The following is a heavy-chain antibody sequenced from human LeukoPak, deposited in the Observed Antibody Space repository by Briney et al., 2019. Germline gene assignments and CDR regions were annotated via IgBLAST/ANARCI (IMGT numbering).Heavy chain of an antibody. D-gene: IGHD2-15*01. J-gene: IGHJ6*02. V-gene: IGHV3-30-3*01. CDR1: GFTFSSYA. CDR3: ARDLRKSSGYCSGGSCYYYYGMDV. Sequence: GRSLRLSCAASGFTFSSYAMHWVRQAPGKGLEWVAVISYDGSNKYYADSVKGRFTISRDNSKNTLCLQMNSLRAEDTAVYYCARDLRKSSGYCSGGSCYYYYGMDVWGQGTTVTVSS. CDR2: ISYDGSNK.